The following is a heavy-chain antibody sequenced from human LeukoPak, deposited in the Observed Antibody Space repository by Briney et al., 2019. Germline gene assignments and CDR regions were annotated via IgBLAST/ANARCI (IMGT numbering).Heavy chain of an antibody. CDR1: GGTFSSYA. D-gene: IGHD6-6*01. Sequence: PRASVKVSCKASGGTFSSYAISWVRQAPGRGLEWMGGIIPIFGTANYAQKFQGRVTITADESTSTAYMELSSLRSEDTAVYYCATSSEYSSSYGYWGQGTLVTVSS. V-gene: IGHV1-69*13. J-gene: IGHJ4*02. CDR3: ATSSEYSSSYGY. CDR2: IIPIFGTA.